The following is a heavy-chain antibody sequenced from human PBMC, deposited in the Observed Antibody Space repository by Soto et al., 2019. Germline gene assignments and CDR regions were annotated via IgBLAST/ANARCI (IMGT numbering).Heavy chain of an antibody. Sequence: QVQLVESGGGVVQPGRSLRLSCAASGFTFSSNGMHWVRQAPGKGLEWVGVIAKDGSDIHYADAVKGRLTISRDNSKNTLYLKMNSLRPEDTAVYYCARDRSSSWWVDYWGPGTLVTVSP. CDR3: ARDRSSSWWVDY. V-gene: IGHV3-30*03. D-gene: IGHD6-13*01. CDR1: GFTFSSNG. J-gene: IGHJ4*01. CDR2: IAKDGSDI.